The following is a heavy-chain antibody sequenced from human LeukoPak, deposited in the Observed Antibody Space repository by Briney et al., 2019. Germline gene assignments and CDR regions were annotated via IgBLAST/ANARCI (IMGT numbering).Heavy chain of an antibody. CDR1: GGSISSSSYY. Sequence: SETLSLTCTVSGGSISSSSYYWSWIRQPPGKGLEWIGYIYYSGNTNYNPSLKSRVTISVDTSKNQFSLKLSSVTAADTAVYYCARDLFWAYHKGAFHIWGQGTMVTVSS. V-gene: IGHV4-61*01. D-gene: IGHD2/OR15-2a*01. J-gene: IGHJ3*02. CDR3: ARDLFWAYHKGAFHI. CDR2: IYYSGNT.